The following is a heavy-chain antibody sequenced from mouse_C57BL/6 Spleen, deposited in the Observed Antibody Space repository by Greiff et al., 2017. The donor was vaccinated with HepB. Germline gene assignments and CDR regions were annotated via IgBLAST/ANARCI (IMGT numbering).Heavy chain of an antibody. CDR3: ARGGYVSYYFDY. V-gene: IGHV1-26*01. CDR2: INPNNGGT. CDR1: GYTFTDYY. Sequence: EVQLQQSGPELVKPGASVKISCKASGYTFTDYYMNWVKQSHGKSLEWIGDINPNNGGTSYNQKFKGKTTLTVDKSSSTAYMELRSLTSEDSAVYYCARGGYVSYYFDYWGQGTTLTVSS. J-gene: IGHJ2*01. D-gene: IGHD2-2*01.